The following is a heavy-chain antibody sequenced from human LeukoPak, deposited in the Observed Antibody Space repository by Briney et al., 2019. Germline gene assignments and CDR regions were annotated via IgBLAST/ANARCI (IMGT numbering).Heavy chain of an antibody. D-gene: IGHD3-10*01. CDR1: GFIVNSNH. CDR2: ISGSSAST. Sequence: PGGSLRLSCAASGFIVNSNHMNWVRQAPGKGLEWVSGISGSSASTYYADSVKGRFTISRDNSKNTLYVQMNSLRAEDTAVYYCAVGSYYFDYWGQGTLVTVSS. CDR3: AVGSYYFDY. J-gene: IGHJ4*02. V-gene: IGHV3-23*01.